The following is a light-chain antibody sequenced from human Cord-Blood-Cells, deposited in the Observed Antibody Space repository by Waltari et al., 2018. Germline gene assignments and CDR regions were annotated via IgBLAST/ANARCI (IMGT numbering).Light chain of an antibody. CDR1: SLRSYY. CDR3: NSRDSSGNHVV. Sequence: SSELTQDPDVSVALGQTDRITCQGDSLRSYYASWYQQKPGQASVIVIYGKNNRPSVIPDRFYVSSSGNTASWTITGTQAQDEADYDGNSRDSSGNHVVFGGGTKLTVI. CDR2: GKN. J-gene: IGLJ2*01. V-gene: IGLV3-19*01.